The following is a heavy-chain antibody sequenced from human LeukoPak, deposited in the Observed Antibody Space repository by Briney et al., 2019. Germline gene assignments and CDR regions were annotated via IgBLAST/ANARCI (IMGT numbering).Heavy chain of an antibody. CDR1: GYSFTNYG. Sequence: GESLKISCKGSGYSFTNYGIDWVRQMPGKGLEWMGIIYPGDSDTRYSPSFQGQVTISADKSTNTAYLQWSSLKASDSAIYYCARAGVSYWDYHMDVWGKGTTVTVSS. V-gene: IGHV5-51*01. CDR2: IYPGDSDT. D-gene: IGHD1-26*01. J-gene: IGHJ6*03. CDR3: ARAGVSYWDYHMDV.